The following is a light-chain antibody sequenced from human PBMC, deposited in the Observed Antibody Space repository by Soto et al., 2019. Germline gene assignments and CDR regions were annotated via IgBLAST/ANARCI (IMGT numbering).Light chain of an antibody. J-gene: IGKJ1*01. CDR1: QSISSW. CDR2: DAS. Sequence: GDRVTITCRASQSISSWLAWYQQKPGKAPKLLIYDASSLESGVPSRFSGSGSGTEFTLTIRSLQPDDFATYYCQQYNSYWTFGQGTKVEIK. CDR3: QQYNSYWT. V-gene: IGKV1-5*01.